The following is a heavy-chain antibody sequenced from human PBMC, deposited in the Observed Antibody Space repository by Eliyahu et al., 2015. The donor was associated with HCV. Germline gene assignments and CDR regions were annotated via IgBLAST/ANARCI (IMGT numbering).Heavy chain of an antibody. Sequence: SYDGSNKYYADSVKGRFTISRDNSKNTLYLQMNSLRAEDTAVYYCARDPEEYYFDYWGQGTLVTVSS. CDR2: SYDGSNK. CDR3: ARDPEEYYFDY. D-gene: IGHD3-10*01. J-gene: IGHJ4*02. V-gene: IGHV3-30-3*01.